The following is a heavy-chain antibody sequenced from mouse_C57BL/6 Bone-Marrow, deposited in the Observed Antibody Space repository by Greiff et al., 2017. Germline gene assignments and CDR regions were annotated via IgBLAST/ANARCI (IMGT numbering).Heavy chain of an antibody. J-gene: IGHJ3*01. CDR2: INPNNGGT. Sequence: VQLKQSGPELVKPGASVKISCKASGYTFTDYYMNWVKQSHGKSLEWIGDINPNNGGTSYNQKFKGKATLTVDKSSSTAYMELRSLTAEDSAVYYCARGYYGSPWFAYWGQGTLVTVSA. CDR3: ARGYYGSPWFAY. V-gene: IGHV1-26*01. D-gene: IGHD1-1*01. CDR1: GYTFTDYY.